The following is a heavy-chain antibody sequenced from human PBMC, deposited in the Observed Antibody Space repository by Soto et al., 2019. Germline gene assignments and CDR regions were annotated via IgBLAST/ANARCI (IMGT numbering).Heavy chain of an antibody. CDR3: TIDRSPGQHPFSRPKYFESSERVSDAFDI. V-gene: IGHV3-49*03. CDR2: IRSKAYGGTT. J-gene: IGHJ3*02. Sequence: GGSLRLSCTASGFTFGDYAMSWFRQAPGKGLEWVGFIRSKAYGGTTEYAASVKGRFTISRDDSKSIAYLQMNSLKTEDTAVYYCTIDRSPGQHPFSRPKYFESSERVSDAFDIWGQGTMVTVSS. CDR1: GFTFGDYA. D-gene: IGHD3-3*01.